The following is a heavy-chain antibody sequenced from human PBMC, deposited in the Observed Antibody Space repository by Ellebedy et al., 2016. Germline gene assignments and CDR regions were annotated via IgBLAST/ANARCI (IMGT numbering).Heavy chain of an antibody. Sequence: GESLKISCAASGFTFSSFPMNWVRQAPGKGLEWISYISGSSITVFYAGSVKGRFTVSRDNTKNSLYLQMESLRAEDTAVYYCARGNFYDSNPTDWGQGSLVTVSS. CDR2: ISGSSITV. CDR3: ARGNFYDSNPTD. CDR1: GFTFSSFP. D-gene: IGHD3-22*01. J-gene: IGHJ4*02. V-gene: IGHV3-48*04.